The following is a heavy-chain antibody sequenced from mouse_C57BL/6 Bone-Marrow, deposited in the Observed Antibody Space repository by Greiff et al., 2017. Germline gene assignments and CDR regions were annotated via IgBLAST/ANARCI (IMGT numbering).Heavy chain of an antibody. CDR3: ARSDGSRYAHWYFDV. J-gene: IGHJ1*03. Sequence: QVQLQQSGPELVKPGASVKISCKASGYAFSSSWMNWVKQRPGKGLEWIGRIYPGDGDTNYNGKFKGKATLTADKSSSTAYMQISSLTSEDSAVYFCARSDGSRYAHWYFDVWGTGTTVTVSS. CDR2: IYPGDGDT. V-gene: IGHV1-82*01. D-gene: IGHD1-1*01. CDR1: GYAFSSSW.